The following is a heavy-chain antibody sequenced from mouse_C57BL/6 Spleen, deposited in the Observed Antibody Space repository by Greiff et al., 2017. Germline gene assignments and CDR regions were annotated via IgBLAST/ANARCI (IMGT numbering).Heavy chain of an antibody. CDR1: GYTFTSYW. D-gene: IGHD1-1*01. CDR3: ARGVYCGSSPFAY. Sequence: VQLQQPGAELVMPGASVKLSCKASGYTFTSYWMHWVKQRPGQGLEWIGEIDPSDSYTNYNQKFKGKSTLTVDKSSSTAYMQLSSLTSEDSAVYYCARGVYCGSSPFAYWGQGTLVTVSA. J-gene: IGHJ3*01. CDR2: IDPSDSYT. V-gene: IGHV1-69*01.